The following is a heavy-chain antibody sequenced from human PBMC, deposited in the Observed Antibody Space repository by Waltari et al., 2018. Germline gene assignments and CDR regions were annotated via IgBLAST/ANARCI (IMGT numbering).Heavy chain of an antibody. J-gene: IGHJ4*02. CDR2: INHSGST. CDR1: GGSFSGYY. CDR3: ARSSRFGVSRTGFDY. Sequence: QVQLQQWGAGLLKPSETLSLTCAVYGGSFSGYYWRWIRQPPGKGLEWIGEINHSGSTNYNPSLKSRVTISVDTSKNQFSLKLSSVTAADTAVYYCARSSRFGVSRTGFDYWGQGTLVTVSS. V-gene: IGHV4-34*01. D-gene: IGHD3-10*01.